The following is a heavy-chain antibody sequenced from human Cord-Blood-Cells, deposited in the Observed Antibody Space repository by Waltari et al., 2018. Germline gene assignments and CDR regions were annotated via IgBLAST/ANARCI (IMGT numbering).Heavy chain of an antibody. CDR1: GYTFTGYY. J-gene: IGHJ3*02. CDR2: INPNSGGT. V-gene: IGHV1-2*02. D-gene: IGHD2-2*01. CDR3: AREDIVVVPDAFDI. Sequence: QVQLVQSGAEVKKPGASVKVSCKASGYTFTGYYMHWVRQAPGQGLEWVGGINPNSGGTNYAQKVQGRVTMTRDTSISTAYMELSRLRSDDTAVYYCAREDIVVVPDAFDIWGQGTMVTVSS.